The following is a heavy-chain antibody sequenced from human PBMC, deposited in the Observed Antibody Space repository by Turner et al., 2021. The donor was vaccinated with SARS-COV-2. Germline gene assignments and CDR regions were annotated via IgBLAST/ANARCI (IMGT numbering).Heavy chain of an antibody. J-gene: IGHJ4*02. D-gene: IGHD4-4*01. CDR3: AKQLGLYSNPMYYFDY. Sequence: QVQLVESGGGVVPPGRSLRLSCAASGFTFSSYGMHWVRQAPGNGLEWVAVRSYDGNNKYYADSVKGRFTISRDNSKNTLYLQMNSLRAEDTAVYYCAKQLGLYSNPMYYFDYWGQGTLVTVSS. CDR2: RSYDGNNK. V-gene: IGHV3-30*18. CDR1: GFTFSSYG.